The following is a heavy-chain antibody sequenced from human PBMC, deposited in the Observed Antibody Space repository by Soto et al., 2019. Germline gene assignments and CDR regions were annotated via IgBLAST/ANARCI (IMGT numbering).Heavy chain of an antibody. Sequence: SLRLSCAASGFTFSSYAMHWVRQAPGKGLEWVAVISYDGSNKYYADSVKGRFTISRDNSKNTLYLQMNSLRAEDTAVYYCARDRLAARLYFYYGMDVWGQGTTVTVSS. J-gene: IGHJ6*02. CDR3: ARDRLAARLYFYYGMDV. CDR2: ISYDGSNK. V-gene: IGHV3-30-3*01. D-gene: IGHD6-6*01. CDR1: GFTFSSYA.